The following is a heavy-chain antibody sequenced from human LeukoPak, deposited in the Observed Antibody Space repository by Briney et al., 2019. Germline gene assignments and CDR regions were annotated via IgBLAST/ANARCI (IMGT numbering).Heavy chain of an antibody. V-gene: IGHV3-30*04. CDR1: GYPLSSCA. J-gene: IGHJ5*02. Sequence: PLTLFCAASGYPLSSCAMHWARKAPGRGLEWVADILYDESNKYYADSVKGRFTISRDNSKNTLYLQVNSLRAEDTAVYYCARAEYQLLWSRPYNWFDPWGQGTLVTVSS. CDR3: ARAEYQLLWSRPYNWFDP. CDR2: ILYDESNK. D-gene: IGHD2-2*01.